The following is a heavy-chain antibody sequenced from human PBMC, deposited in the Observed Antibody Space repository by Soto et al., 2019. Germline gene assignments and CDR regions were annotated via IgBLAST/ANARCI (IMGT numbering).Heavy chain of an antibody. D-gene: IGHD3-3*02. CDR3: ARLPSRHLVDY. Sequence: SETLSLTCTASGSSISSSGYYWGWIRQPPGKGLEWIGSMFYGVSTYYNPSLKSRVTVSVDTSKNQFSLNLRSVTAADTAVYYCARLPSRHLVDYWGQGTLVTVSS. CDR2: MFYGVST. J-gene: IGHJ4*02. V-gene: IGHV4-39*01. CDR1: GSSISSSGYY.